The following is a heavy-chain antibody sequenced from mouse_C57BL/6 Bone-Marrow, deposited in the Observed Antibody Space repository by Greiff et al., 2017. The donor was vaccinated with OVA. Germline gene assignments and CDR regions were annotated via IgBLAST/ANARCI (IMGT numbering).Heavy chain of an antibody. J-gene: IGHJ2*01. Sequence: EVQLQQSGAELVRPGASVKLSCTASGFNIKDDYMHWVKQRPEQGLEWIGWIDPENGDTEYASKFQGKATITADTSSNTAYLQLRSLTSEDTAVYYFSYYSNRDYWGQGTTLTVSS. CDR3: SYYSNRDY. CDR1: GFNIKDDY. D-gene: IGHD2-5*01. CDR2: IDPENGDT. V-gene: IGHV14-4*01.